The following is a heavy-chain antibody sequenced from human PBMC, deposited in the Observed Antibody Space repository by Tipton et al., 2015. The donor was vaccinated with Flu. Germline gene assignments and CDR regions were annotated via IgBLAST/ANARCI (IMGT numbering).Heavy chain of an antibody. D-gene: IGHD6-13*01. CDR3: ARGFRWGQQLVGFDY. CDR1: GFSFRSYA. Sequence: LRLSCGASGFSFRSYAMSWVRQAPGKGLEWIGEINHSGSTNYDPSLKSRVTISVDTSKNQFSLKLYSVTAADTALYYCARGFRWGQQLVGFDYWGQGMRVTVSA. J-gene: IGHJ4*02. CDR2: INHSGST. V-gene: IGHV4-34*01.